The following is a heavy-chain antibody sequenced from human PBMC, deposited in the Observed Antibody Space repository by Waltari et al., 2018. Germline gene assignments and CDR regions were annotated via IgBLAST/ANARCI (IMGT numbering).Heavy chain of an antibody. CDR1: GFSLSTHW. V-gene: IGHV3-74*01. CDR3: VLFSSDFLGDC. D-gene: IGHD3-3*01. Sequence: EVQLVESGGGLVQPGGSLRLSCAASGFSLSTHWMHWVRQAPGKGLMSVSLINTDGSITDYADSVKGRFTVSRDNAKNTLFLQMNSLRDEDTAVYYCVLFSSDFLGDCWGRGTLVTVSS. CDR2: INTDGSIT. J-gene: IGHJ4*02.